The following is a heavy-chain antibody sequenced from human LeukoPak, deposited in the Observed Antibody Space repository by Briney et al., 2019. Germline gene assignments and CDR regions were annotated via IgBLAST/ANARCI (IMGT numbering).Heavy chain of an antibody. J-gene: IGHJ4*02. CDR1: GYTFTGYY. CDR2: INPNSGGT. Sequence: GASVKVSCKASGYTFTGYYMHWVRQAPGQGLEWMGWINPNSGGTNYAQKFQGRVTMTRDTSISTAYMELSRLRSDDTAVYYCAREGAMVRGVAYDYWGQGTLVTVSS. D-gene: IGHD3-10*01. V-gene: IGHV1-2*02. CDR3: AREGAMVRGVAYDY.